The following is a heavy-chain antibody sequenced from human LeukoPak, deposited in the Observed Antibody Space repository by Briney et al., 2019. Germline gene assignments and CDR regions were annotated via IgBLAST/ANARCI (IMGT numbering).Heavy chain of an antibody. CDR2: IYPGDSDT. V-gene: IGHV5-51*01. CDR1: XYXXTXYX. J-gene: IGHJ4*02. Sequence: ESXXIXXXGXXYXXTXYXIXXXXQMPGKGLEWMGIIYPGDSDTRYSPSLQGQATISADKSISTAYLQWSSLKASDTAMYYCSRDGVDWGQGTLVTVSS. CDR3: SRDGVD. D-gene: IGHD2-15*01.